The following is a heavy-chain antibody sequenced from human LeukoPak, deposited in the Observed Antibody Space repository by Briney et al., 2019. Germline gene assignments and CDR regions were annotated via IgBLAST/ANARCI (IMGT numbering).Heavy chain of an antibody. CDR2: ISAHNGNT. J-gene: IGHJ6*02. D-gene: IGHD2-2*01. Sequence: ASVKVSCKASGYTFTSYGISWVRQAPGQGLEWMGWISAHNGNTNYAQKLQGRVTMTTDTSTSTAYMELRSLRSDDTAVYYCARDWKDIVVVPAAILDYYYYGMDVWGQGTTVTVSS. V-gene: IGHV1-18*01. CDR1: GYTFTSYG. CDR3: ARDWKDIVVVPAAILDYYYYGMDV.